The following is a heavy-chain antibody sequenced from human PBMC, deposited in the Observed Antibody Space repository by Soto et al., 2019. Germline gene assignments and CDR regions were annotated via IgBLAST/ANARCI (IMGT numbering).Heavy chain of an antibody. D-gene: IGHD3-16*01. J-gene: IGHJ6*02. V-gene: IGHV1-69*08. CDR2: IIPILGET. CDR3: ARGLGGRMDD. CDR1: GTIFSSYT. Sequence: QVQLVQSGAEVKKPGSSVRVSCKASGTIFSSYTISWVRQAPGQGLEWMGRIIPILGETNSAQKFQDRVTLSADKSTNTDYMELNSLRLDDTAVYYCARGLGGRMDDWGQGTTVTVSS.